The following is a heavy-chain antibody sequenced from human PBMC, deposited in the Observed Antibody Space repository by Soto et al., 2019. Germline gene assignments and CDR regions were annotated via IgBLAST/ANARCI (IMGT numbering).Heavy chain of an antibody. CDR2: ISGSGGST. J-gene: IGHJ4*02. Sequence: EVQLLESGGGLVQPGGSLRLSCAASAFTFSSYAMSWVRQAPGKGLEWVSAISGSGGSTYYADSVKGRFTISRDNSKNTLYLQMNSLRAEDTAVYYCAKGRRHFGVVIIGLFDYWGQGTLVTVSS. V-gene: IGHV3-23*01. CDR1: AFTFSSYA. D-gene: IGHD3-3*01. CDR3: AKGRRHFGVVIIGLFDY.